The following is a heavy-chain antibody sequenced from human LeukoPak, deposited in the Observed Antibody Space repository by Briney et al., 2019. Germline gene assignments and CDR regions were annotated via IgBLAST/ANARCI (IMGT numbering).Heavy chain of an antibody. Sequence: PGRSLRLSCAASGFTFSSYGMHWVRQAPGKGLEWVAVISYDGSNKYYADSVKGRFTISRDNSKNTLYLQMNSLRAEDTAVYYCAKGGNDYWGQGTLVTVSS. CDR1: GFTFSSYG. V-gene: IGHV3-30*18. CDR2: ISYDGSNK. CDR3: AKGGNDY. J-gene: IGHJ4*02.